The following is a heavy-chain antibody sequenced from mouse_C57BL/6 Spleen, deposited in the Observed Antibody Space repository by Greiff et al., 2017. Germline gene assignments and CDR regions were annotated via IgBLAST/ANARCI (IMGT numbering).Heavy chain of an antibody. CDR1: GYTFTDYE. D-gene: IGHD1-1*01. V-gene: IGHV1-15*01. CDR3: TVITTVVATRYFDV. J-gene: IGHJ1*03. CDR2: IDPETGGT. Sequence: QVQLQQSGAELVRPGASVTLSCKASGYTFTDYEMHWVKQTPVHGLEWIGAIDPETGGTAYNQKFKGKAILTADKSSSTAYMELRSLTSEDSAVYYCTVITTVVATRYFDVWGTGTTVTVSS.